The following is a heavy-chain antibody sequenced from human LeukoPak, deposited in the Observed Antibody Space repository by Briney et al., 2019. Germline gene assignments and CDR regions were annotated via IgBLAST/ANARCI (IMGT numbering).Heavy chain of an antibody. CDR1: GFTFSSYA. CDR2: ISGSGGST. J-gene: IGHJ4*02. D-gene: IGHD3-10*01. CDR3: ATNMVRGVIMGPLDY. V-gene: IGHV3-23*01. Sequence: SGGSLRLSCAASGFTFSSYAMSWVRQAPGKGLEWVSAISGSGGSTYYADSVKGRFTISRDNSKNTLYLQMNSLRAEDTAVYYCATNMVRGVIMGPLDYWGQGTLVTVSS.